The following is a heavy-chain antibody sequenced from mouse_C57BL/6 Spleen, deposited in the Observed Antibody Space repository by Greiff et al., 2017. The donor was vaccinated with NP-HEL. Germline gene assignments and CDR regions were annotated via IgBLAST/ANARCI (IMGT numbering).Heavy chain of an antibody. CDR3: ASLYYYGTYAMDY. CDR1: GYTFTSYW. J-gene: IGHJ4*01. Sequence: QVQLKQPGAELVKPGASVKLSCKASGYTFTSYWMHWVKQRPGRGLEWIGRIDPNSGGTKYNEKFKSKATLTVDKPSSTAYMQLSSLTSEDSAVYYCASLYYYGTYAMDYWGQGTSVTVSS. CDR2: IDPNSGGT. D-gene: IGHD1-1*01. V-gene: IGHV1-72*01.